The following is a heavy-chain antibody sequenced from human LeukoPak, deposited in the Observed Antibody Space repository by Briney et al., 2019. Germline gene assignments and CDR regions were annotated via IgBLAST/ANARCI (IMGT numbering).Heavy chain of an antibody. D-gene: IGHD6-13*01. CDR3: ARRRLESSRRYYFDY. CDR2: IYHSGST. J-gene: IGHJ4*02. Sequence: PSETLSLTCAVSGGSISSGGYSWSWIRQPPGKGLEWIGYIYHSGSTYYNPSLKSRVTISVGRSKNQFSLKLSSVTAADTAVYYCARRRLESSRRYYFDYWGQGTLVTVSS. V-gene: IGHV4-30-2*01. CDR1: GGSISSGGYS.